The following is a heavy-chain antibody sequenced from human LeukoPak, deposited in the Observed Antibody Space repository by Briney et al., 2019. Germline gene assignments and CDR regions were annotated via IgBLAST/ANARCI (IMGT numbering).Heavy chain of an antibody. CDR1: GFTVSSNE. D-gene: IGHD3-22*01. CDR2: INWNGGST. CDR3: ASHAYYDSSGYLLY. V-gene: IGHV3-20*04. J-gene: IGHJ4*02. Sequence: PGGALRLSCAASGFTVSSNEMSWVRQAPGKGLEWVSGINWNGGSTGYADSVKGRFTISRDNAKNSLYLQMNSLRAEDTALYYCASHAYYDSSGYLLYWGQGTLVTVSS.